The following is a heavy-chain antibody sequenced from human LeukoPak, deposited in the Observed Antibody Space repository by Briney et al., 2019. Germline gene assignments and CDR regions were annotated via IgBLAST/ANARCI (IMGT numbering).Heavy chain of an antibody. V-gene: IGHV3-33*01. D-gene: IGHD2-8*01. CDR2: ICYDGSNK. CDR3: ARDGGAMADAFDI. J-gene: IGHJ3*02. Sequence: GGSLRLSCAASGFTFSSYGMHWVRQAPGKGLEWVAVICYDGSNKYYADSVKGRFTISRDNSKNTLYLQMNSLRAEDTAVYYCARDGGAMADAFDIWGQGTMVTVSS. CDR1: GFTFSSYG.